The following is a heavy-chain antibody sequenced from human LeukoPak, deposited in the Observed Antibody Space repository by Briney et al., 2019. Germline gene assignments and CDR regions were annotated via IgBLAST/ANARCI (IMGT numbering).Heavy chain of an antibody. D-gene: IGHD6-13*01. CDR3: ARGPYSSSWHYFDY. Sequence: GRSLRLSCAASGFTFSSYGMHWVRQAPGKGLEWVSAIGTAGDTYYPGSVKGRVTVSRENAKNSLYLQMSSLRAGDTAVYYCARGPYSSSWHYFDYWGQGTLVTVSS. CDR1: GFTFSSYG. CDR2: IGTAGDT. V-gene: IGHV3-13*04. J-gene: IGHJ4*02.